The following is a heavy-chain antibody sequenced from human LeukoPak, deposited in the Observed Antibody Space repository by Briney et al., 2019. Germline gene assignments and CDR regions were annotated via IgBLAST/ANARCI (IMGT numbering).Heavy chain of an antibody. CDR3: AREEGYYGSGSYYPVYYFDY. D-gene: IGHD3-10*01. Sequence: SQTLSLTCTVSGGSISSGSYYWSWIRQPAGKGLEWIGRIYTSGSTNYNPSLKSRVTMSVDTSRNQFSLKLSSVTAADTAVYYCAREEGYYGSGSYYPVYYFDYWGQGTLVTVSS. CDR2: IYTSGST. CDR1: GGSISSGSYY. J-gene: IGHJ4*02. V-gene: IGHV4-61*02.